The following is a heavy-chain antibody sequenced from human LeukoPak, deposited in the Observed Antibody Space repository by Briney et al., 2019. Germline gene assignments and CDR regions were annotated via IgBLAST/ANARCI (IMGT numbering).Heavy chain of an antibody. J-gene: IGHJ5*02. D-gene: IGHD2-2*01. CDR2: ISAYNGNT. CDR3: ARDRNVVVPAAILFDP. V-gene: IGHV1-18*01. Sequence: ASVKVSCKASGYTFTSHGISWVRQAPGQGLEWMGWISAYNGNTNYAQKLQGRVTMTTDTSTSTAYMELRSLRSDDTAVYYCARDRNVVVPAAILFDPWGQGTLVTVSS. CDR1: GYTFTSHG.